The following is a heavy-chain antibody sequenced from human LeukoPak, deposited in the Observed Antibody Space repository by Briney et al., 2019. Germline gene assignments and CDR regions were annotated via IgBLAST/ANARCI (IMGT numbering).Heavy chain of an antibody. J-gene: IGHJ4*02. Sequence: SGPTLVKPTQTLTLTCTFSGFSLSTSGMCVSWIRQPPGKALEWLARIDWDDDKYYSTSLKTRLTISKDTSKNQVVLTMTNMDPMDTATYYCAHAYVGTRPVRGVRSRTFDYWGQGTLVTVSS. V-gene: IGHV2-70*12. CDR3: AHAYVGTRPVRGVRSRTFDY. CDR1: GFSLSTSGMC. D-gene: IGHD3-10*01. CDR2: IDWDDDK.